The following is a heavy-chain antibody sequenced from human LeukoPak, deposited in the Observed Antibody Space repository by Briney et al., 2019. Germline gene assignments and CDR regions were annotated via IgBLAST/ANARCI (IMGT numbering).Heavy chain of an antibody. V-gene: IGHV3-21*04. Sequence: PGGSLRLSCAASGFTFSSYSMNWVRQAPGKGLEWVSSISSSSSYIYYADSVKGRFTISRDNAKNSLYLQMNSLRAEDTALYYCARTFYGRDGYKQSEYYFDYWGQGTLVTVSS. J-gene: IGHJ4*02. CDR2: ISSSSSYI. D-gene: IGHD5-24*01. CDR3: ARTFYGRDGYKQSEYYFDY. CDR1: GFTFSSYS.